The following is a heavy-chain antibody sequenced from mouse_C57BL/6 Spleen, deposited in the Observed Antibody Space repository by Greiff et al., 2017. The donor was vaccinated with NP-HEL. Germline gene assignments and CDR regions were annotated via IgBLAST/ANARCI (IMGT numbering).Heavy chain of an antibody. CDR1: GFTFSSYA. V-gene: IGHV5-4*01. CDR3: ARDWESRLVRYPAGMDY. Sequence: EVQGVESGGGLVKPGGSLKLSCAASGFTFSSYAMSWVRQTPEKRLEWVATISDGGSYTYYPDNVKGRFTISRDNAKNNLYLQMSHLKSEDTAMYYCARDWESRLVRYPAGMDYWGQGTSVTVSS. D-gene: IGHD1-1*01. J-gene: IGHJ4*01. CDR2: ISDGGSYT.